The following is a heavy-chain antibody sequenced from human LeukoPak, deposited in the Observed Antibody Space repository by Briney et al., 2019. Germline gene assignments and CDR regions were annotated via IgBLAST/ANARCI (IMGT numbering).Heavy chain of an antibody. J-gene: IGHJ6*02. CDR3: ARDNVAFWLGYGMDV. D-gene: IGHD3-3*01. CDR2: ISYDGSNK. Sequence: ESGGSLRLSCAASGFTFSSYAMHWVRQAPGKGLEWVAVISYDGSNKYYADSVKGRFTISRDNSKNTLYPQMNSLRAEDTAVYYCARDNVAFWLGYGMDVWGQGTTVTVSS. CDR1: GFTFSSYA. V-gene: IGHV3-30*04.